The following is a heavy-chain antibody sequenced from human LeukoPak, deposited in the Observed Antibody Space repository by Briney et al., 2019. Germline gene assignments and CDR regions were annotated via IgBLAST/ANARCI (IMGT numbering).Heavy chain of an antibody. CDR2: IRFDGTNK. CDR3: AKARGSGWHDPWYLDY. Sequence: GGSLRLSCAASGFTFSNYAMHWVRQAPGTGLELVAVIRFDGTNKYYGDSVRGRFTISRDNSKNRLYLQMNSLRAEDTAVYYCAKARGSGWHDPWYLDYWGQGTLVTVSS. V-gene: IGHV3-30*02. D-gene: IGHD6-19*01. CDR1: GFTFSNYA. J-gene: IGHJ4*02.